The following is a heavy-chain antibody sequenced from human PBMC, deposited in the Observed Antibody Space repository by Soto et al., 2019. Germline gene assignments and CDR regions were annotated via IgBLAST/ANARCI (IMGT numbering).Heavy chain of an antibody. J-gene: IGHJ4*02. D-gene: IGHD4-17*01. V-gene: IGHV1-8*01. CDR1: GYTFTSYD. CDR3: AVTTGY. CDR2: MSPDSGNA. Sequence: QVQVVQSGAEVKKPGASVRVSCKTSGYTFTSYDLNWVRQAPGQALEWMGWMSPDSGNAGYAQQFQGRLTMTSNTSISTAYMELSSLRSEDTAVYYCAVTTGYWGRGTMVTVSS.